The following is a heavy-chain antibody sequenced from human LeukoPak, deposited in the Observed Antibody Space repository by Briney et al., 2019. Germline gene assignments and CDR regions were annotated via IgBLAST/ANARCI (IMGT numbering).Heavy chain of an antibody. CDR1: GDSISNYY. CDR2: IYNSGST. Sequence: PSETLSLTCTVSGDSISNYYLSWIRQPAGKGLEWIGHIYNSGSTNYNPSLMSRVTMSVDTSKNQFSLKLSSVTAADTAVYYCARGRELLTLDYWGQGTLVTVSS. D-gene: IGHD1-26*01. J-gene: IGHJ4*02. CDR3: ARGRELLTLDY. V-gene: IGHV4-4*07.